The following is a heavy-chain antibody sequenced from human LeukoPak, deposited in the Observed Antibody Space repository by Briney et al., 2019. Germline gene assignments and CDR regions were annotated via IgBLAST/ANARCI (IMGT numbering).Heavy chain of an antibody. Sequence: GRSLRLSCAASGFTFSSYGMHWVRQAPGKGLEWVAVISYDGSNKYYVDSVKGRFTISRDNSKNTLYLQMNSLRAEDTAVYYCAKDSYYYDSSGYFDYWGQGTLVTVSS. CDR1: GFTFSSYG. V-gene: IGHV3-30*18. D-gene: IGHD3-22*01. CDR2: ISYDGSNK. J-gene: IGHJ4*02. CDR3: AKDSYYYDSSGYFDY.